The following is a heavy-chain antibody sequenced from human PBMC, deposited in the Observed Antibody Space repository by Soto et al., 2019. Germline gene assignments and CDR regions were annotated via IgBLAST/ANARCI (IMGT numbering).Heavy chain of an antibody. D-gene: IGHD1-26*01. CDR3: ARPLTQYTGSYHAFDI. CDR2: IYYSGST. J-gene: IGHJ3*02. V-gene: IGHV4-59*01. CDR1: GGSISSYY. Sequence: SETLSLTCTVSGGSISSYYWSWIRQPPGKGLEWIGYIYYSGSTNYNPSLKSRVTISVDRPKNQFSLKLTSVTAADTAVYYCARPLTQYTGSYHAFDIWGQGTMVTVSS.